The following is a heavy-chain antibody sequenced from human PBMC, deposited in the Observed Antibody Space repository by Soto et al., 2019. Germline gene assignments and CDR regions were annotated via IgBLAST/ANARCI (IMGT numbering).Heavy chain of an antibody. D-gene: IGHD1-7*01. J-gene: IGHJ6*02. CDR2: INNANGNT. Sequence: VHLVQSGAEVKKPGASVKVSCKASGYTFTDYDMHWVRQAPGQSLEWVGWINNANGNTEYSKKFQDRVTITRDTSATTVYMELTSLRSEDTAVYYCAKHQNSNRGQYHYYGMDVWGQGTTVIVSS. CDR1: GYTFTDYD. CDR3: AKHQNSNRGQYHYYGMDV. V-gene: IGHV1-3*04.